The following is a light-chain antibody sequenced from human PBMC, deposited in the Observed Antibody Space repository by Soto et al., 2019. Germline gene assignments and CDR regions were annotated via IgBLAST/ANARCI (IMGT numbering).Light chain of an antibody. J-gene: IGLJ1*01. CDR1: SSDVGGYNY. CDR2: DVS. V-gene: IGLV2-11*01. Sequence: QSALTQPRSVSGSPGQSVTISCTGTSSDVGGYNYVSWYQQHPGKAPKLTIYDVSKRPSGVPYRFSGSKSGNTASLTISGLQAEDEADYYCCSYAGSPYVFGTGTKVTVL. CDR3: CSYAGSPYV.